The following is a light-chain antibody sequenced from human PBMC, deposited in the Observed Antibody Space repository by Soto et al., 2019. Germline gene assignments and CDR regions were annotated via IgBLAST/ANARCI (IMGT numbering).Light chain of an antibody. CDR2: DVT. Sequence: QSVLTQPASVSGSPGQSITISCSGTSSDIGAYDYVSWYQQHPGRAPKLIIYDVTKRPSGVPDRFSGSKSGNTASLTISGLQSEDEADYYCCSFAGDYPVIFGGGTKLTVL. V-gene: IGLV2-11*01. CDR1: SSDIGAYDY. CDR3: CSFAGDYPVI. J-gene: IGLJ2*01.